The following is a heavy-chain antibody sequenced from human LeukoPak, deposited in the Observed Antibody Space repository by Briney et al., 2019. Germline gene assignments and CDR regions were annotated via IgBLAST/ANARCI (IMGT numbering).Heavy chain of an antibody. CDR1: GGSVSSGSYY. CDR2: IYYSGST. D-gene: IGHD3-16*01. Sequence: SETLSLTCTVSGGSVSSGSYYWSWIRQPPGKGLEWIGYIYYSGSTIYNPSLKSRVTISVDTSKNQFSLKLSSVTAADTAVYYCARDVGARFVWFDPWGQGTLVTVSS. J-gene: IGHJ5*02. V-gene: IGHV4-61*01. CDR3: ARDVGARFVWFDP.